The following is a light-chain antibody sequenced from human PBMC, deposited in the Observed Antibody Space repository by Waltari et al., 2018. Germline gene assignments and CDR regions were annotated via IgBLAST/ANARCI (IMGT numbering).Light chain of an antibody. CDR3: LLSYSGARWV. J-gene: IGLJ3*02. CDR1: TVAVTSGHF. V-gene: IGLV7-46*01. CDR2: DTS. Sequence: QAVVTQEPSLTVSPGGTVTLPCASSTVAVTSGHFPSWFQPKPGPAPRTLIYDTSNKPSWTPARFSGSFLGGKAALTLSGAQSEDEAEYHCLLSYSGARWVFGGGTRLTVL.